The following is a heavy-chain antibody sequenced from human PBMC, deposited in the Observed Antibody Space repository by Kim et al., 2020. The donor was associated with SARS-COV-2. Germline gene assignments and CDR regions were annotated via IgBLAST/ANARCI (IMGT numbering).Heavy chain of an antibody. J-gene: IGHJ6*02. CDR3: ARGPEYSGYDYYYYYGMDV. D-gene: IGHD5-12*01. Sequence: GGSLRLSCAASGFTFSSYGMHWVRQAPGKGLEWVAVISYDGSNKYYADSVKGRFTISRDNSKNTLYLQMNSLRAEDTDVYYCARGPEYSGYDYYYYYGMDVWGQGTTVTVSS. CDR1: GFTFSSYG. CDR2: ISYDGSNK. V-gene: IGHV3-33*05.